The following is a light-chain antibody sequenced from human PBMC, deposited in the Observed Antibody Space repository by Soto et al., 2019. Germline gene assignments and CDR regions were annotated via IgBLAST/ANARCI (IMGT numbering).Light chain of an antibody. CDR2: KAS. J-gene: IGKJ1*01. CDR3: QQYNSYPGT. Sequence: DIEMTQSPSTLSASVGDRVTISCRASQSVSSWLAWYQQKPGKAPKLLIYKASSLDSGVPSRFSGSGSGTEFTLTISSLQADDFAAYYCQQYNSYPGTFGQGTKVEIK. CDR1: QSVSSW. V-gene: IGKV1-5*03.